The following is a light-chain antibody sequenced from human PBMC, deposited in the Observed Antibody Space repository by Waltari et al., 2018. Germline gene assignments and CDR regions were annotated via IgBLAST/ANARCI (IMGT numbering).Light chain of an antibody. CDR1: SSDVGGYNY. Sequence: HSALAQPASVSGSPGQSITISCTGTSSDVGGYNYFSWYQQHPGKAPRLMIYDVNNRPSGVSTRFSGSKSGNTASLTISGLQADDEADYYCSSFTRTNSWVFGGGTKLTVL. CDR3: SSFTRTNSWV. CDR2: DVN. J-gene: IGLJ3*02. V-gene: IGLV2-14*03.